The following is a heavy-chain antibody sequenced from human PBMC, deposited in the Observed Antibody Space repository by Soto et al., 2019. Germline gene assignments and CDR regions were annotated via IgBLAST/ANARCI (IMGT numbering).Heavy chain of an antibody. D-gene: IGHD6-13*01. J-gene: IGHJ6*02. CDR3: AQKTEAAGIGMLGMDV. V-gene: IGHV3-30-3*01. CDR2: ISYDGSNK. CDR1: GFTFSSYA. Sequence: SLRLSCAASGFTFSSYAMHWVRQAPGKGLEWVAVISYDGSNKYYADSVKGRFTISRDNSKNTLYLQMNSLRAEDTAVYYCAQKTEAAGIGMLGMDVWGQGTTVTVSS.